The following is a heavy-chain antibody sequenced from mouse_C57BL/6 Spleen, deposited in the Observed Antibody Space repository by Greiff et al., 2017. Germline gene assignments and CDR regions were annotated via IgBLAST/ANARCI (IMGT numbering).Heavy chain of an antibody. D-gene: IGHD2-3*01. V-gene: IGHV5-4*01. J-gene: IGHJ2*01. CDR3: ARDGYYTLFDY. CDR2: ISDGGSYT. CDR1: GFTFSSYA. Sequence: EVKLVESGGGLVKPGGSLKLSCAASGFTFSSYAMSWVRQTPEKRLEWVATISDGGSYTYYPDNVKGRFTISRDNAKNNLYRQMSHLKSEDTAMYYCARDGYYTLFDYWGQGTTRTVSS.